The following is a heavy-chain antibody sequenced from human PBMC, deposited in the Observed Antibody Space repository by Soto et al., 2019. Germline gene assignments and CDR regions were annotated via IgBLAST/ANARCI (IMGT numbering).Heavy chain of an antibody. CDR2: IFHSGST. V-gene: IGHV4-30-2*01. D-gene: IGHD2-15*01. CDR3: ARGYPLNWLDP. J-gene: IGHJ5*02. Sequence: SETLSLTCAVSGGFISSGGYSWSWIRQPPGKGLEWIGYIFHSGSTYHNPSLKSRVTISVDRSKNQFSVNLSSVTAADTAVYYCARGYPLNWLDPWGQGTLVTVSS. CDR1: GGFISSGGYS.